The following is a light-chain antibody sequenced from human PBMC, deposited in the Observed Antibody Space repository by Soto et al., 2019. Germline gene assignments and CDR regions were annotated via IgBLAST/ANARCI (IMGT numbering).Light chain of an antibody. CDR2: GNS. Sequence: QSVLTQPPSVSGAPGQRVTISCTGSSSNIGAGYVVHWYQQLPGTAPKLLIYGNSNRPSGVPDRFSGSKSGTSASLAITGLQAEDEADYYCQSYDSSHYVFGTGTKVTVL. CDR1: SSNIGAGYV. CDR3: QSYDSSHYV. J-gene: IGLJ1*01. V-gene: IGLV1-40*01.